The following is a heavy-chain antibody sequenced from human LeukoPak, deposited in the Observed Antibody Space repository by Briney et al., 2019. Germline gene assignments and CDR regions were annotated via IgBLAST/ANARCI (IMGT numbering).Heavy chain of an antibody. Sequence: ASVKVSCKASGYTFTNYYMHWVRQAPGQGLEWMGIINPSGGSTSYAQKFQGRVTMTEDTSTDTAYMELSSLRSEDTAVYYCATTQWQTIMFDYWGQGTLVTVSS. D-gene: IGHD5-24*01. CDR2: INPSGGST. J-gene: IGHJ4*02. CDR1: GYTFTNYY. V-gene: IGHV1-46*01. CDR3: ATTQWQTIMFDY.